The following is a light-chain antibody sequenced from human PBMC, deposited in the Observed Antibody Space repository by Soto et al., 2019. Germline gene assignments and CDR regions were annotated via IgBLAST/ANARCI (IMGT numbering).Light chain of an antibody. J-gene: IGKJ1*01. CDR2: GAS. Sequence: EIVMTQSPATLSVSPGERATLSCRASQSVSSNLAWYQQKPGQAPRLLIYGASTRATGIPARFSGSGSGTEFTLTISSLQSEDFAVYYCQQYNNWPPQGTFGQGTKGDIK. CDR1: QSVSSN. CDR3: QQYNNWPPQGT. V-gene: IGKV3-15*01.